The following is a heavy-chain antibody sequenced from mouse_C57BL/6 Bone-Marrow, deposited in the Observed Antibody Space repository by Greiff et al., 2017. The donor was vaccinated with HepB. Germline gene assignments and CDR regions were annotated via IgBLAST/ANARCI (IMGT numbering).Heavy chain of an antibody. CDR2: IHPNSGST. CDR1: GYTFTSYW. D-gene: IGHD1-1*01. Sequence: QVQLQQPGAELVKPGASVKLSCKASGYTFTSYWMHWVKQRPGQGLEWIGMIHPNSGSTNYNEKFKSKATLTVDKSSSTAYMQLSSLTSEDSAVYYCARPLYYYGSSSWYFDVWAQGPRSPSPQ. CDR3: ARPLYYYGSSSWYFDV. V-gene: IGHV1-64*01. J-gene: IGHJ1*03.